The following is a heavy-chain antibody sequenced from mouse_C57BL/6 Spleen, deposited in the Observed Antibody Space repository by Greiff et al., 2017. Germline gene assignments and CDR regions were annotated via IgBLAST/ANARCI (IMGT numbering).Heavy chain of an antibody. Sequence: EVMLVESGGGLVKPGGSLKLSCAASGFTFSSYTMSWVRQTPEKRLEWVATISGGGGNTHYPDSVKGRFTISRDNAKNTLYLQMSSLRSEDTALYYCARRDYYGSSYDAMDYWGQGTSVTVSS. D-gene: IGHD1-1*01. V-gene: IGHV5-9*01. J-gene: IGHJ4*01. CDR2: ISGGGGNT. CDR1: GFTFSSYT. CDR3: ARRDYYGSSYDAMDY.